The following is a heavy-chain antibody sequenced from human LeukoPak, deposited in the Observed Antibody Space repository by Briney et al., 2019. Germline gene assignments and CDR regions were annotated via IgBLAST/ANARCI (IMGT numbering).Heavy chain of an antibody. CDR3: ASLTMVRGVPKPHDDY. D-gene: IGHD3-10*01. J-gene: IGHJ4*02. Sequence: ASVKVSCKASGYTFTSYGISWVRQAPGQGLEWMGWISAYNGNTNYAQKLQGRVTMTTDTSTSTAYMELRSLRSDDTAVYYCASLTMVRGVPKPHDDYWSQGTLVTVSS. V-gene: IGHV1-18*01. CDR1: GYTFTSYG. CDR2: ISAYNGNT.